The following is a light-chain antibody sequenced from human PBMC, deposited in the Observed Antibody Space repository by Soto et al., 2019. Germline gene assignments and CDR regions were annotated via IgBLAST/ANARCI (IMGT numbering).Light chain of an antibody. J-gene: IGKJ5*01. V-gene: IGKV3-20*01. CDR1: QSVSSSY. CDR3: QQYGSSLSIT. Sequence: EIVLTQSPATLSLSPGERATPACRASQSVSSSYLAWYQQKPGQAPRLLIYGASSRATGIPDRFSGSGSGTDFTLTISRLEPEDFAVYYCQQYGSSLSITFGQGTRLEIK. CDR2: GAS.